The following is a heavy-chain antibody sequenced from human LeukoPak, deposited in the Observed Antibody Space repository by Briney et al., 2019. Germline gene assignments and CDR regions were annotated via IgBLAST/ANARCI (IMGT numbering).Heavy chain of an antibody. D-gene: IGHD5-18*01. CDR2: IEQDGSEK. CDR3: AKGHTSLAP. Sequence: GGSLRLSCAASGFSFTTSWMSWVRQAPGKGLEWVASIEQDGSEKYYVDSVKGRFTISRDNAKNALFLQMNSLRAEDTAVYYCAKGHTSLAPGGQGALVTVSS. J-gene: IGHJ4*02. CDR1: GFSFTTSW. V-gene: IGHV3-7*01.